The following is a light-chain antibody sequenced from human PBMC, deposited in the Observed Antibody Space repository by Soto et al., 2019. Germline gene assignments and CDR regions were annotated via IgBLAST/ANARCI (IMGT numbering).Light chain of an antibody. J-gene: IGLJ1*01. V-gene: IGLV2-8*01. Sequence: QSVLTQPPSASGYPGQSVAISCTGNSSDVGGYNYVSWYQQHPGKAHKLMIYEVNKRPSWVPDRFSGSKSGNTASLNVSGLQAEDEADYYCSSYAGSSNVFGTATKLTVL. CDR2: EVN. CDR3: SSYAGSSNV. CDR1: SSDVGGYNY.